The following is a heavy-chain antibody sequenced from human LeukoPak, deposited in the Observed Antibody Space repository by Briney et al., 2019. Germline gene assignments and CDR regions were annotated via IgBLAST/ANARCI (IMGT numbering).Heavy chain of an antibody. CDR3: ARSSTADFDL. V-gene: IGHV4-30-2*01. CDR2: IYHTGAT. Sequence: PSQTLSLTCAVFGGSFSSGGYPWSWIRQPPGKGLGWIGYIYHTGATYYNPSLKSRVTISVDKSKNLLSLNLTSVTAADTAVYYCARSSTADFDLWGRGTLVTVSS. CDR1: GGSFSSGGYP. D-gene: IGHD2-2*01. J-gene: IGHJ2*01.